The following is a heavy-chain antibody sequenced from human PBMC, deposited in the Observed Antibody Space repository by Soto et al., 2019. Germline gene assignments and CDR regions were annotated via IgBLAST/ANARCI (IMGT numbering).Heavy chain of an antibody. D-gene: IGHD3-10*01. Sequence: SETLSLTCSVSSDSMNSGGYYWSWIRQPPGKGLEWIGEIYHTGSAIYFPSLKTRLTISVVKSKNQFSLELTSVTAADTAVYYCATRLDGSGSFDYWGQGTLVTVSS. CDR1: SDSMNSGGYY. CDR2: IYHTGSA. J-gene: IGHJ4*02. V-gene: IGHV4-39*07. CDR3: ATRLDGSGSFDY.